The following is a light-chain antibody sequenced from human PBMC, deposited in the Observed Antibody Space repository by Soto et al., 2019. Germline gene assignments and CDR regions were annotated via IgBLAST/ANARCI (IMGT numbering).Light chain of an antibody. Sequence: DIVMTQSPASLAVSLGERATINCKSSQSVLFSSNNKNYLAWYQQKPGQPPKLLIYWASTRESGVPDRFSGSGSGIDFTLTISSLQAEDVAVYYCQQYYADLWTFGQGTKVEIK. CDR3: QQYYADLWT. CDR2: WAS. CDR1: QSVLFSSNNKNY. V-gene: IGKV4-1*01. J-gene: IGKJ1*01.